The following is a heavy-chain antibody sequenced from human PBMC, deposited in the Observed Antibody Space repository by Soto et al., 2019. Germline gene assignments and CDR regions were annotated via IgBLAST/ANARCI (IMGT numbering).Heavy chain of an antibody. CDR1: GGTFSSYA. Sequence: QVQLVQSGAEVKKPGSSVKVSCKASGGTFSSYAISWVRQAPGQGLEWMGGIIPILGTANYAQKFHGRVTITTDQSTSKAYMELSSLSSEDTAEYYCARKAGIQLWLNHWFDPWGQGTLVTVSS. V-gene: IGHV1-69*01. CDR2: IIPILGTA. J-gene: IGHJ5*02. D-gene: IGHD5-18*01. CDR3: ARKAGIQLWLNHWFDP.